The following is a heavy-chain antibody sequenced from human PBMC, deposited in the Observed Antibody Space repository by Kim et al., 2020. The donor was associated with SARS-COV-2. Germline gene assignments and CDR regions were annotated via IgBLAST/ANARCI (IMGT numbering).Heavy chain of an antibody. CDR1: GGSFSGYY. D-gene: IGHD3-10*01. V-gene: IGHV4-34*01. CDR2: INHSGST. Sequence: SETLSLTCAVYGGSFSGYYWSWIRQPPGKGLEWIGEINHSGSTNYNPSLKSRVTISVDTSKNQFSLKLSSVTAADTAVYYCASLFTGYYGSSYWGQGTLVTVSS. J-gene: IGHJ4*02. CDR3: ASLFTGYYGSSY.